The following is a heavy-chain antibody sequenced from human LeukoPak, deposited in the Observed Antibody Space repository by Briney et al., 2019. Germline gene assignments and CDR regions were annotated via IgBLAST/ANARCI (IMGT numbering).Heavy chain of an antibody. V-gene: IGHV3-33*01. J-gene: IGHJ4*02. CDR2: IWYDGSNK. CDR3: ARGGSYFDY. D-gene: IGHD1-26*01. CDR1: GFTVSSYG. Sequence: GGSLRLSCAASGFTVSSYGVHWVRQAPGKGLEWVAVIWYDGSNKYYADSVKGRFTISRDNAKNSLYLQMNSLRAEDTAVYYCARGGSYFDYWGQGTLVAVSS.